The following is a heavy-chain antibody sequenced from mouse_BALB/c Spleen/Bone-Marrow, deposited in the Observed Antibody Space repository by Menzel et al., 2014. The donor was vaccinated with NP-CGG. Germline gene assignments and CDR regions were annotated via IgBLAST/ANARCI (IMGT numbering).Heavy chain of an antibody. CDR2: SRNRRNDYTT. J-gene: IGHJ2*01. D-gene: IGHD4-1*01. Sequence: VQLKDSGGGLVQPGGSLRLSCATSGFTFSDFYMEWVRQPPGKRLEWIAASRNRRNDYTTEYSASVKGRFIVSRDTSQSILYLQMNALRAEDTAIYYCARDAGRGNFDYWGQGTTLTVSS. CDR3: ARDAGRGNFDY. CDR1: GFTFSDFY. V-gene: IGHV7-1*02.